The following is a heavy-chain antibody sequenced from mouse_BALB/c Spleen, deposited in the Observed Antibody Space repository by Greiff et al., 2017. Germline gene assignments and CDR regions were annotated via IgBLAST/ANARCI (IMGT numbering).Heavy chain of an antibody. V-gene: IGHV5-17*02. CDR3: ARGHYCGSSYVAMDY. Sequence: EVQGVESGGGLVQPGGSRKLSCAASGFTFSSFGMHWVRQAPEKGLEWVAYISSGSSTIYYADTVKGRFTISRDNPKNTLFLQMTSLRSEDTAMYYCARGHYCGSSYVAMDYWGQGTSVTVSS. D-gene: IGHD1-1*01. J-gene: IGHJ4*01. CDR2: ISSGSSTI. CDR1: GFTFSSFG.